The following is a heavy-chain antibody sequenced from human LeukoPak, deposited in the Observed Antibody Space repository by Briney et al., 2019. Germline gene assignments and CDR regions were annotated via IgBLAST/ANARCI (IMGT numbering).Heavy chain of an antibody. CDR2: IFHSGST. J-gene: IGHJ4*02. CDR3: ARSPTKRVPEDY. D-gene: IGHD2-2*01. CDR1: SGSIFSSNW. Sequence: SETLSLTCAVSSGSIFSSNWWSSVRPPPGKGLEWIGQIFHSGSTSYSPSLQSRVTISVDKSKNQFSPRLTSVPAADTAVYYCARSPTKRVPEDYWGQGTLVTVSS. V-gene: IGHV4-4*02.